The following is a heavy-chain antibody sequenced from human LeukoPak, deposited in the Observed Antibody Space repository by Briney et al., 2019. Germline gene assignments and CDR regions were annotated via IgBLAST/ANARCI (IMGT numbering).Heavy chain of an antibody. J-gene: IGHJ4*02. CDR1: GFTFSSYG. CDR2: IRYDGSNK. CDR3: AEDWGSYGAFFDY. D-gene: IGHD4/OR15-4a*01. V-gene: IGHV3-30*02. Sequence: GGSLRLSCAASGFTFSSYGMHWVRQAPGKGLEWVAFIRYDGSNKYYADSVEGRFTISRDNSKNTLYLQMNSLRAEDTAVYYCAEDWGSYGAFFDYWGQGTLVTVSS.